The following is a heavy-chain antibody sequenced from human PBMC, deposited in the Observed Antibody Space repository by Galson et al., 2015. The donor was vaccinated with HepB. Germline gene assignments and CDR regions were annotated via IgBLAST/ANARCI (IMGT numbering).Heavy chain of an antibody. CDR3: VREGGYSYGTGHYYGMDV. J-gene: IGHJ6*02. CDR1: GGTFSSYI. Sequence: SVKVSCKASGGTFSSYIIGWVRQAPGQGLEWMGRITPVVGIANYAQKFQGRVTITADTSTSTAYMELSSLRSEDTAVYYCVREGGYSYGTGHYYGMDVWGEGTTVTV. V-gene: IGHV1-69*04. D-gene: IGHD5-18*01. CDR2: ITPVVGIA.